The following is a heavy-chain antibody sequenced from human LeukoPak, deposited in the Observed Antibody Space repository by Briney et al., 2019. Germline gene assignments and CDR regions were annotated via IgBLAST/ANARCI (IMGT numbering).Heavy chain of an antibody. V-gene: IGHV3-23*01. D-gene: IGHD2-2*01. Sequence: GGSLRLSCAASGFTFSSYAMSWVRQAPGKGLEWVSAISGSGGSTYYADSVKGRFTISRDNSKNTLYLQMNSLRAEDTAVYYCASRGYCSSTSCYFLDYWGQGTLVTVSS. CDR1: GFTFSSYA. J-gene: IGHJ4*02. CDR3: ASRGYCSSTSCYFLDY. CDR2: ISGSGGST.